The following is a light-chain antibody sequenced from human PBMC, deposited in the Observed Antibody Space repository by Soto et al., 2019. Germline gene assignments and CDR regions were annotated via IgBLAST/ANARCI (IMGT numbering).Light chain of an antibody. CDR1: QSLSYW. V-gene: IGKV1-5*03. J-gene: IGKJ2*01. CDR3: QQYDRFPYT. Sequence: DIQMTQSPSTLSASVGDTVTITCRASQSLSYWLAWYQQKPGQAPKLLIHKASTLESGVPSRFSGSESWTVFTLTLSSRQPDDFSTFSCQQYDRFPYTFGQGTKLESK. CDR2: KAS.